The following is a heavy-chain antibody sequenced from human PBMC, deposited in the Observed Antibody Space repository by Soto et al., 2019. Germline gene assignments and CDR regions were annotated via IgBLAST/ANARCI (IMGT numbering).Heavy chain of an antibody. CDR1: EGSISSYY. CDR2: IYYSGST. J-gene: IGHJ6*03. Sequence: PSETLSLTCTVAEGSISSYYWSWIRQPPGKGLEWIGYIYYSGSTNYNPSLKSRVTISVDTSKNQFSLKLSSVTAADTAVYYCARGGYDFWSGYYLGYPYYYYMDVWGKGTTVTVSS. CDR3: ARGGYDFWSGYYLGYPYYYYMDV. V-gene: IGHV4-59*01. D-gene: IGHD3-3*01.